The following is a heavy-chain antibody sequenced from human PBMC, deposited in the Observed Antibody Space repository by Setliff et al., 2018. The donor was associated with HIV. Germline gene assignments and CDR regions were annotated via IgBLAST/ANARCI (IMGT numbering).Heavy chain of an antibody. CDR2: VYYSGST. Sequence: SETLSLTCIVSGGSISSSSYYWGWIRQPPGKGLEWIGTVYYSGSTYYNPSLKSRVTISVDTSENQFSLKLSSVTAADTAVYYCARDGYSSSWYVFSGSFDYWGQGILVTVSS. CDR3: ARDGYSSSWYVFSGSFDY. V-gene: IGHV4-39*07. D-gene: IGHD6-13*01. J-gene: IGHJ4*02. CDR1: GGSISSSSYY.